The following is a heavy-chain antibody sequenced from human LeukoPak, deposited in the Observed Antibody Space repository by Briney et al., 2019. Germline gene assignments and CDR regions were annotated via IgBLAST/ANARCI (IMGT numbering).Heavy chain of an antibody. CDR1: GFTFDDYA. D-gene: IGHD6-13*01. Sequence: GGSLRLSCAASGFTFDDYAMHWVRQAPGKGLEWVSGIHWNSGSIGYADSVKGRFTISRDNAKNPLYLQMNSLRAEDTALYYCAKDIIWRSAAGAYYFDYWGQGTLVTVSS. J-gene: IGHJ4*02. CDR2: IHWNSGSI. V-gene: IGHV3-9*01. CDR3: AKDIIWRSAAGAYYFDY.